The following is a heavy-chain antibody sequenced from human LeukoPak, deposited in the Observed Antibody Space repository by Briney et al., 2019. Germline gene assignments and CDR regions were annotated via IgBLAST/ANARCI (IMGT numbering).Heavy chain of an antibody. J-gene: IGHJ4*02. CDR3: ASGYYGDSFDY. Sequence: GGSLTLSCAASGFTFLNHWMHWVRQVPGKGLAWVARIDSDGSTTNYADSVKGRFTIARDNAKNTLNLLMTSLRPDDTAIYYCASGYYGDSFDYWGQGALVTVSS. CDR1: GFTFLNHW. CDR2: IDSDGSTT. D-gene: IGHD2-2*03. V-gene: IGHV3-74*01.